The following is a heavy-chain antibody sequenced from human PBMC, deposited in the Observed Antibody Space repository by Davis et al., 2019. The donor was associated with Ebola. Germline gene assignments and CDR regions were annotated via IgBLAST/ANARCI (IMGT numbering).Heavy chain of an antibody. D-gene: IGHD6-13*01. CDR3: AKEKTVSSSWVSGGMDV. Sequence: SLKISCAASGFTFSSYGMHWVRQAPGKGLEWVAVIWYDGSNKYYADSVKGRFTISRDNSKHTLYLQMNSLGAEDTAVYYCAKEKTVSSSWVSGGMDVWGQGTTVTVSS. J-gene: IGHJ6*02. V-gene: IGHV3-33*06. CDR2: IWYDGSNK. CDR1: GFTFSSYG.